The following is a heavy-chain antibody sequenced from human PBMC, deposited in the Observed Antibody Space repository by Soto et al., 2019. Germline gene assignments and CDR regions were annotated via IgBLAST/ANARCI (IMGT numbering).Heavy chain of an antibody. J-gene: IGHJ4*02. CDR2: INHSGST. Sequence: SETLSLTCAVYGGSFSGYYWSWIRQPPGKGLEWIGEINHSGSTNYNPSLKSRVTISVDTSKNQFSLKLSSVTAADTAVYYCATPRPFGYSGYRPRVFDYWGQGTLVTVSS. V-gene: IGHV4-34*01. CDR3: ATPRPFGYSGYRPRVFDY. D-gene: IGHD5-12*01. CDR1: GGSFSGYY.